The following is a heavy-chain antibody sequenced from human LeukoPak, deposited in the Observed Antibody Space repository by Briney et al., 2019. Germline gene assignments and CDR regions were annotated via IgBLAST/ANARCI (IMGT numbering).Heavy chain of an antibody. Sequence: SETLSLTCTVSGGSISRYYWSWIRQPPGKGLEWIGYIYYSGTTNYNPSLKSRVTISVDTSKNQFSLKLSSVNAADTAVYYCARRLWGYNWNDVPVWGQGTLVTVSS. V-gene: IGHV4-59*08. D-gene: IGHD1-20*01. J-gene: IGHJ4*02. CDR1: GGSISRYY. CDR2: IYYSGTT. CDR3: ARRLWGYNWNDVPV.